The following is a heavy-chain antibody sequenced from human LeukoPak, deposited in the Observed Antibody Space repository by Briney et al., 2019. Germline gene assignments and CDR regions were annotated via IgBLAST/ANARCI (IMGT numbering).Heavy chain of an antibody. J-gene: IGHJ4*02. CDR1: GFTFSTSV. CDR2: IRFDGSEK. V-gene: IGHV3-30*02. D-gene: IGHD2-2*01. CDR3: AKQGLVPATAGD. Sequence: GGSLRLSCAASGFTFSTSVMHWVRQAPGKGLEWLSSIRFDGSEKYCADSVKARFSISRDNSMNTLYLQMNSLRPEDTAVYYCAKQGLVPATAGDWGQGTLVTVSS.